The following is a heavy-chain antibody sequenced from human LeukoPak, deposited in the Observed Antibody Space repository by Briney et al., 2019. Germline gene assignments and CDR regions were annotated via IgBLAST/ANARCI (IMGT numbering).Heavy chain of an antibody. D-gene: IGHD6-13*01. CDR1: GGSINSNY. V-gene: IGHV4-4*07. J-gene: IGHJ4*02. CDR2: ISTSGIT. Sequence: SETLSLTCTVSGGSINSNYWTWIRQPAGRGLEWIGRISTSGITNYSPSLKSRVTISLDKSKNQFSLILASVAAADTALYYCAREASIAAAGWISDYWGQGTLVTVSS. CDR3: AREASIAAAGWISDY.